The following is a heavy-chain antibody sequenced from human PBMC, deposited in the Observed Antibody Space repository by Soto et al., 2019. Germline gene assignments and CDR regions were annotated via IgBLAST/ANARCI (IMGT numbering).Heavy chain of an antibody. V-gene: IGHV3-23*01. CDR1: GFTFSSYA. J-gene: IGHJ3*02. Sequence: LRLSCAASGFTFSSYAMSWVRQAPGKGLEWVSAIGGSGGSTYYADSVKGRFTISRDKSKNTLYLQMTSLRAEDTAVYYRAKDHYYGSSGYYPLEDAFDIWGQGTMVTVS. CDR3: AKDHYYGSSGYYPLEDAFDI. D-gene: IGHD3-22*01. CDR2: IGGSGGST.